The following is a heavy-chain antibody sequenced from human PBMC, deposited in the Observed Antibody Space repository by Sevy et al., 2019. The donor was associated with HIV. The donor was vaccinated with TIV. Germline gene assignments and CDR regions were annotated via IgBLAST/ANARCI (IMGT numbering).Heavy chain of an antibody. Sequence: GGSLRLSCAASGFTFSSYSMSWVRQAPGKGLEWVSTFSFGCGKINYADSVKGRFTISRDNSKNTLYLQMHSLRAEDTAVYYCAREGCSKPHDYWGQGTLVTVSS. CDR1: GFTFSSYS. V-gene: IGHV3-23*01. J-gene: IGHJ4*02. CDR3: AREGCSKPHDY. D-gene: IGHD3-10*02. CDR2: FSFGCGKI.